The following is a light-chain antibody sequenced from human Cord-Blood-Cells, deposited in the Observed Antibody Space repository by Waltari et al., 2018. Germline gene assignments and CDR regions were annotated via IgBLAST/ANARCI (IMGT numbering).Light chain of an antibody. CDR1: SSDVGGYNY. Sequence: QSALTQPASVSGSPGQSITISCTGTSSDVGGYNYVSWYQQHPGKAPKLMIYDVSNRHSGVSKRFSGSKSGNTASLTISGLQAEDEADYYCSSYTSSSTPYVFGTGTKVTVL. CDR2: DVS. J-gene: IGLJ1*01. V-gene: IGLV2-14*01. CDR3: SSYTSSSTPYV.